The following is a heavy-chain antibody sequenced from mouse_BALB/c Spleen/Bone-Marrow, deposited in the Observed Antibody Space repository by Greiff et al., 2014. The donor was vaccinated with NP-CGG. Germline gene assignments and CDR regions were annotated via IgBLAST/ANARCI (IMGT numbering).Heavy chain of an antibody. CDR3: ARTGY. CDR1: GYTFTDYY. Sequence: DVKLQESGPELVKPGASVKMSCKASGYTFTDYYMDWVKQSHGESFEWIERVTPYNGGTTYNQKLKGKATLTVDKSSSTAYMALSSLTSEDSAVYYCARTGYWGQGTTLTVSS. J-gene: IGHJ2*01. V-gene: IGHV1-19*01. CDR2: VTPYNGGT.